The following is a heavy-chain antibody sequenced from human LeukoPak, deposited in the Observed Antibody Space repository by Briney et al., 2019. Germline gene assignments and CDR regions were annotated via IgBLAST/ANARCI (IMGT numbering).Heavy chain of an antibody. Sequence: GGSLRLSCAASGFTYSSYGMHWVRQAPGKGLEWVAVISYDGSNKYYADSVKGRFTISRDNSKNTLYLQMNSLRAEDTAVYYCASRLYYYDSSGYYYVHYFDYWGQGTLVTVSS. CDR2: ISYDGSNK. CDR1: GFTYSSYG. V-gene: IGHV3-30*03. D-gene: IGHD3-22*01. CDR3: ASRLYYYDSSGYYYVHYFDY. J-gene: IGHJ4*02.